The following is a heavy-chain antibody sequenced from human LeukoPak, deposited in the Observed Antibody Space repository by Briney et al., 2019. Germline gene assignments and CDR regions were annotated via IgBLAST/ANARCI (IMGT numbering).Heavy chain of an antibody. CDR1: GGSFSGYY. D-gene: IGHD1-1*01. Sequence: SETLSLTCAVYGGSFSGYYWTLIRQTPGKGLEWIGEISHTGLTGSNPSLKSRVTIFIDSSKKQFSLRMTSVTAADTGVYYCARVPDITARPCDTWGPGTLVTVSS. V-gene: IGHV4-34*01. J-gene: IGHJ5*02. CDR3: ARVPDITARPCDT. CDR2: ISHTGLT.